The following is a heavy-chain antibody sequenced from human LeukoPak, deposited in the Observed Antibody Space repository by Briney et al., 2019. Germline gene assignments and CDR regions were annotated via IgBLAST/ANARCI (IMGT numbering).Heavy chain of an antibody. CDR3: AKRSRYYDSSGYYAY. J-gene: IGHJ4*02. CDR1: EFSVGSNY. V-gene: IGHV3-66*01. CDR2: IYSGGST. Sequence: GGSLRLSCAASEFSVGSNYMTWVRQAPGKGLEWVSLIYSGGSTYYADSAKGRFTISRDNSKNTLYLQMNSLSAEDTAVYYCAKRSRYYDSSGYYAYWGQGTLVTVSS. D-gene: IGHD3-22*01.